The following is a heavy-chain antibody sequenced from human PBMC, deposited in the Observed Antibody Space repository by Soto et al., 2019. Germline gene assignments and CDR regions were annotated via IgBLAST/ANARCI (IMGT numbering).Heavy chain of an antibody. Sequence: ASVKVSCEASGYTFTGHYMHWVRQAPGQGVEWMGWINPNSGGTNYAQKFQGRVTMTRDTSISTAYMELSRLRSDDTAVYYCAREYSSTWYPFDYWGQGTLVTVS. CDR1: GYTFTGHY. J-gene: IGHJ4*02. V-gene: IGHV1-2*02. CDR3: AREYSSTWYPFDY. CDR2: INPNSGGT. D-gene: IGHD6-13*01.